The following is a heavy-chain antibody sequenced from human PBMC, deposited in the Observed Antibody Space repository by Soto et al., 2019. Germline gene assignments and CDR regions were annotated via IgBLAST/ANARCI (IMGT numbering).Heavy chain of an antibody. CDR2: IGSSGSPT. CDR1: GFTFSSYS. CDR3: AKDRSWDYFDY. D-gene: IGHD1-26*01. Sequence: GGSLRLSCAASGFTFSSYSMSWVRQAPGKGLEWVSSIGSSGSPTYYADSVEGRFTISRDNSKNMLYLQMNSLRAEDTAVYYCAKDRSWDYFDYWGQGTLVTVSS. V-gene: IGHV3-23*01. J-gene: IGHJ4*02.